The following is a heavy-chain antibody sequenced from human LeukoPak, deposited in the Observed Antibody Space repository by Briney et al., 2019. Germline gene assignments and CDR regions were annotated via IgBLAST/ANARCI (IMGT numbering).Heavy chain of an antibody. Sequence: ASVKVSCKASGGTFSSYAISWVRQAPGQGLEWMGGIIPIFGTANYAQKFQGRVTITADESTSTAYMELSSLRSEDTAVYYCARPARYDSSGYSFDYWGQGTLVTVSS. J-gene: IGHJ4*02. CDR1: GGTFSSYA. CDR3: ARPARYDSSGYSFDY. CDR2: IIPIFGTA. D-gene: IGHD3-22*01. V-gene: IGHV1-69*13.